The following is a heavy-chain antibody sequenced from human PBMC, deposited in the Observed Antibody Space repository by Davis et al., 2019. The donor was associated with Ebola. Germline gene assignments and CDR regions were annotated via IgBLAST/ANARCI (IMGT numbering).Heavy chain of an antibody. Sequence: PAGSLRLSCAASGFTFSSYAMSWVRHAPGKGLEWVSAISGSGGSTYYADSVKGRFTISRDNYKNTLYLQMNSLRAEDTAVYYCANDGSSWYYLTLFDYWGQGTLVTVSS. J-gene: IGHJ4*02. CDR3: ANDGSSWYYLTLFDY. D-gene: IGHD6-13*01. CDR1: GFTFSSYA. V-gene: IGHV3-23*01. CDR2: ISGSGGST.